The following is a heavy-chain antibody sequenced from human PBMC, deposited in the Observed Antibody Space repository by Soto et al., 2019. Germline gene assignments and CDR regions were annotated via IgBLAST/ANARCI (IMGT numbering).Heavy chain of an antibody. CDR1: GGTFSSYA. D-gene: IGHD3-22*01. V-gene: IGHV1-69*12. CDR3: ARDRGPSSGYYPYWFDP. Sequence: QVQLVQSGAEVKKPGSSVKVSCKASGGTFSSYAITWVRQAPGQGLEWMGGIIPIFGTANYAQKFQGRVRFCADESTGTAYMELSSLGSEDTAVYYCARDRGPSSGYYPYWFDPWGQGTLVTVSS. CDR2: IIPIFGTA. J-gene: IGHJ5*02.